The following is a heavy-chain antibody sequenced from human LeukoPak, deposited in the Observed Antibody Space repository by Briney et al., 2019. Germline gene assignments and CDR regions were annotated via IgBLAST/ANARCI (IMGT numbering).Heavy chain of an antibody. Sequence: PGGSLRLSCAASGFTFSSYAMHWVRQAPGKGLEWVAVISYDGSNKYYADSVKGRFTLFRDNSKNTLYLQMNSLRAEDTAVYYCARGGSDYYDSSPHRLHPLYFDHWGQGTLVTVSS. J-gene: IGHJ4*02. CDR3: ARGGSDYYDSSPHRLHPLYFDH. CDR2: ISYDGSNK. CDR1: GFTFSSYA. D-gene: IGHD3-22*01. V-gene: IGHV3-30-3*01.